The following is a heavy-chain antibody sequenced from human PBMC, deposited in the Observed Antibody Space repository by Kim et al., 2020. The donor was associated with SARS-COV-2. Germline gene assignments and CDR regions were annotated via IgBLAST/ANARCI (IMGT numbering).Heavy chain of an antibody. CDR2: LNHSGST. Sequence: SETLSLTCAVYGGSFSGYYWSWIRQPPGKGLEWIGELNHSGSTNYNPSLKSRVTISVDTSKNQFSLKLSSVTAADTAVYYCARLGRGYSYGPRVDYWGQGTLVTVSS. V-gene: IGHV4-34*01. J-gene: IGHJ4*02. CDR3: ARLGRGYSYGPRVDY. D-gene: IGHD5-18*01. CDR1: GGSFSGYY.